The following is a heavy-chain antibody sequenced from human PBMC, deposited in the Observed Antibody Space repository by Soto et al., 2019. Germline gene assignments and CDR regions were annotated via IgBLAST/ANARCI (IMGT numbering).Heavy chain of an antibody. D-gene: IGHD2-8*02. Sequence: EVQLLESGGXLVQPGESLRLSCIASGFTFSTYAMAWVRQAPGKGLEWVSGISGSGFGTYYADSVRGRFTISRDNSKNTVYLQMNGLRADDTAVYYCAKDTGDFDFWGQGTLVTVSS. V-gene: IGHV3-23*01. J-gene: IGHJ4*02. CDR1: GFTFSTYA. CDR2: ISGSGFGT. CDR3: AKDTGDFDF.